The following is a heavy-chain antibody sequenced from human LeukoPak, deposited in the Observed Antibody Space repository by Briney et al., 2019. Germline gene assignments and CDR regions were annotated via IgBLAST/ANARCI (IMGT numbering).Heavy chain of an antibody. V-gene: IGHV3-48*04. CDR2: ISSSSSII. CDR3: ARGPGYTSSNNWFDP. D-gene: IGHD6-13*01. CDR1: GFTFSTYS. Sequence: PGGSLRLSCAASGFTFSTYSMNWVRQAPGKGLEWLSYISSSSSIIYYVDSVKGRFTISRDNTKNSLYLQMNGLRAEDTAVYYCARGPGYTSSNNWFDPWGQGTLVTVSS. J-gene: IGHJ5*02.